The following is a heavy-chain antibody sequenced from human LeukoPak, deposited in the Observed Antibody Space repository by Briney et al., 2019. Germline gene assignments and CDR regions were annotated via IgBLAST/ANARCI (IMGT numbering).Heavy chain of an antibody. J-gene: IGHJ4*02. D-gene: IGHD3-3*01. V-gene: IGHV1-58*02. CDR3: AATMYYDFWRGYYTPPDY. CDR1: GFTFTSSA. Sequence: SVKFSCKASGFTFTSSAMQWVRQGRGQRLEWIGWIVVGSVNTNYAQKFQERVTITRDMSPSTAYMELSSLRSEDTAVYYCAATMYYDFWRGYYTPPDYWGQGTLVTVSS. CDR2: IVVGSVNT.